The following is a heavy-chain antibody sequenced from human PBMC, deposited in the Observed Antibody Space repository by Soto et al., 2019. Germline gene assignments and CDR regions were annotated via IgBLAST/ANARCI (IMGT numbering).Heavy chain of an antibody. D-gene: IGHD3-22*01. J-gene: IGHJ4*02. Sequence: VQLVESGGGLVQPGRSLRLSCAASGFTFDDYAMHWVRQAPGKGLEWVSGISWNSGSIGYADSVKGRFTISRDNAKNSLYLQMNSLRAEDTALYYCAKDMEYYDSSGYPDYWGQGTLVTVSS. CDR2: ISWNSGSI. CDR1: GFTFDDYA. CDR3: AKDMEYYDSSGYPDY. V-gene: IGHV3-9*01.